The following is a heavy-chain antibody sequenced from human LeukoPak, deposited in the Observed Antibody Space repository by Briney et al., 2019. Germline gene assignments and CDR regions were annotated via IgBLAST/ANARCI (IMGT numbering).Heavy chain of an antibody. CDR1: GGSFSGYY. Sequence: PSETLSLTCAVYGGSFSGYYWSWIRQPPGKGLEWIGEINHSGSTNYNPSLKSRVTISVDTSKNQSSLKLSSVTAADTAVYYCARGLGIPNFDYWGQGTLVTVSS. CDR2: INHSGST. CDR3: ARGLGIPNFDY. J-gene: IGHJ4*02. D-gene: IGHD7-27*01. V-gene: IGHV4-34*01.